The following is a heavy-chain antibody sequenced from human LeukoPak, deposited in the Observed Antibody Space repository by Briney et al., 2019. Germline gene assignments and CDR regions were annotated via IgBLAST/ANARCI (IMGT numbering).Heavy chain of an antibody. Sequence: GGSLQISCKGSGYSFTSYWIGWVRQLPGEGLEWMGIIYPGDSDTRYSPSFQGQVTISADKSISTAYLQWSSLKASDTAMYYCARHVGVGGYYADDAFDIWGQGTMVTVSS. CDR2: IYPGDSDT. J-gene: IGHJ3*02. CDR3: ARHVGVGGYYADDAFDI. V-gene: IGHV5-51*01. D-gene: IGHD3-3*01. CDR1: GYSFTSYW.